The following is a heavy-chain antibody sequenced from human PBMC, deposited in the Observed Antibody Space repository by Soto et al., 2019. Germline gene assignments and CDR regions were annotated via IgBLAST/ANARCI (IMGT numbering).Heavy chain of an antibody. Sequence: EVQLVESGGGSVQPGGSLRLSCAASGFTFSYYWMQWVRQAPGKGLVWVSRSSTDGSGTTYADPVKGRFTISRDNAKNKLYLQMSSLRAEDTAVYYCARDLSALDYWGQGTLVTVSS. D-gene: IGHD3-3*02. CDR2: SSTDGSGT. V-gene: IGHV3-74*01. CDR3: ARDLSALDY. J-gene: IGHJ4*02. CDR1: GFTFSYYW.